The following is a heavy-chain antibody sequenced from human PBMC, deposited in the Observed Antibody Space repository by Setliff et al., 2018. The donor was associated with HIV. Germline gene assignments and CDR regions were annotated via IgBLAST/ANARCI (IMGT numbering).Heavy chain of an antibody. V-gene: IGHV4-39*07. CDR1: GVSINRTDHY. D-gene: IGHD2-2*01. Sequence: SETLSLTCSVSGVSINRTDHYWGWIRQSPGKRLEWIGSVSQSGSTYYNPSLKSRITISVDRSKNLFSLKLTSATAADTAVYFCARGQCTSTSCYATWIQYWGPGTLVTVSS. CDR2: VSQSGST. J-gene: IGHJ4*02. CDR3: ARGQCTSTSCYATWIQY.